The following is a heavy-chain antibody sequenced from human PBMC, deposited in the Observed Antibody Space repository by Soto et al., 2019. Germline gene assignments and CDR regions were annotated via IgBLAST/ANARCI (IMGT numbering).Heavy chain of an antibody. V-gene: IGHV4-38-2*01. CDR2: IYHSGST. D-gene: IGHD3-9*01. Sequence: XETLSLTCAVAGYSISSGYYWGWIRQPPGKGLEWIGSIYHSGSTNDNPSLKSRVTISVDTSKNQFSLKLTSVTAADTAVYYCARTGYPPNQRFDIWGRGTRVTAPQ. CDR3: ARTGYPPNQRFDI. J-gene: IGHJ2*01. CDR1: GYSISSGYY.